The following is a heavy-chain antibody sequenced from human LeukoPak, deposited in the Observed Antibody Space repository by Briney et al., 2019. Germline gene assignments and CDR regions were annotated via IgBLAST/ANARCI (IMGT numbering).Heavy chain of an antibody. CDR3: ARGSITMVRGVIGY. D-gene: IGHD3-10*01. CDR2: INHSGST. CDR1: GGSFSGYY. Sequence: PSETLSLTCAVYGGSFSGYYWSWIRQPPRKGLEWIGEINHSGSTNYNPSLKSRVTISVDTSKNQFSLKLSSVTAADTAVYYCARGSITMVRGVIGYWGQGTLVTVSS. J-gene: IGHJ4*02. V-gene: IGHV4-34*01.